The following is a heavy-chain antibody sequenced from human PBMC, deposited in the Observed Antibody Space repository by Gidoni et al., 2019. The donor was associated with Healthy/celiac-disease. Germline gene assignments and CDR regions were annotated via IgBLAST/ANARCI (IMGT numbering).Heavy chain of an antibody. CDR1: GFPFSSYA. CDR3: AKDFQGAMVVAFIYFDY. Sequence: EVQLLESGGGLVQLGGSLRLSCAASGFPFSSYAMSWVRQAPGKGLEWVSAISGSGGSTYYADSVKGRFTISRDNSKNTLYLQMNSLRAEDTAVYYCAKDFQGAMVVAFIYFDYWGQGTLVTVSS. V-gene: IGHV3-23*01. D-gene: IGHD2-15*01. CDR2: ISGSGGST. J-gene: IGHJ4*02.